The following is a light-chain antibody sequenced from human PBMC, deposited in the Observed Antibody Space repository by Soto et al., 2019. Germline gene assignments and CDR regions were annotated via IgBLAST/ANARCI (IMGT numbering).Light chain of an antibody. Sequence: EIEMTESPSTLSSSVGDRVTITCRASQSISSYLNWYQQKPVKAPKLLIYTASSLQSGVPSRFSGSGSGTDFTLTISSLQPEDFATYYCQQSYSTPRTLGQGTKVDI. J-gene: IGKJ1*01. CDR2: TAS. V-gene: IGKV1-39*01. CDR1: QSISSY. CDR3: QQSYSTPRT.